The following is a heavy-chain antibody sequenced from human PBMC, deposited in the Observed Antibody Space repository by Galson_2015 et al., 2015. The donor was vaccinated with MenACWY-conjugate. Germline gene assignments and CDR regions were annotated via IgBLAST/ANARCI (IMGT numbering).Heavy chain of an antibody. CDR3: AREIVVAPAASWGDYYYGMDV. CDR2: INAGNGNT. Sequence: SVKVSCKASGYTFTNYAMHWVRQAPGQRLEWMGWINAGNGNTKYSQKFQGRVTITSDTSVSTAYMELSSLRSEDTAVYYCAREIVVAPAASWGDYYYGMDVWGQGTTVTVSS. J-gene: IGHJ6*02. CDR1: GYTFTNYA. V-gene: IGHV1-3*01. D-gene: IGHD2-2*01.